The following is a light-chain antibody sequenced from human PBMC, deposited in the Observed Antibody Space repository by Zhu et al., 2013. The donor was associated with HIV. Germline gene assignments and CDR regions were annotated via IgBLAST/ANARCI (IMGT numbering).Light chain of an antibody. CDR1: QSVSSSY. Sequence: EIVLTQSPGTLSLSPGERATLSCRASQSVSSSYLAWYQQKPGQAPRLLIYGASSRATDIPDRFSGSGSGTDFTLTISSLEPEDFAVYYCQQRSNWPPLFTFGPGTKVDIK. V-gene: IGKV3D-20*02. CDR3: QQRSNWPPLFT. CDR2: GAS. J-gene: IGKJ3*01.